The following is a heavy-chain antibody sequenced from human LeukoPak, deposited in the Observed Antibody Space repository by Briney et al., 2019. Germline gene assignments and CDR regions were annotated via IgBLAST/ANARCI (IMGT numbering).Heavy chain of an antibody. CDR1: GFTFSDYY. Sequence: GGSLRLSCAASGFTFSDYYMSWIRQAPGKGLEWVSYISSSGSTIYYADSVKGRFTISRDNSKNTLYLQMNSLRAEDTAVYYCAKGPLFGVVIQFDYWGQGTLVTVSS. J-gene: IGHJ4*02. D-gene: IGHD3-3*01. V-gene: IGHV3-11*01. CDR3: AKGPLFGVVIQFDY. CDR2: ISSSGSTI.